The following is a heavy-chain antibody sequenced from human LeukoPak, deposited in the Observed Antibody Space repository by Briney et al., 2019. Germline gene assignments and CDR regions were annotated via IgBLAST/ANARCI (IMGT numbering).Heavy chain of an antibody. CDR1: GGSFNGYY. CDR2: INHSGST. CDR3: ARVTIVVVPAATKGYYYYGMDV. Sequence: SETLSLTCAVYGGSFNGYYWSWIRQPPGKGLEWIGEINHSGSTNYNPSLKSRVTISVDTSKNQFSLKLSSVTAADTAVYYCARVTIVVVPAATKGYYYYGMDVWGQGTTVTVSS. V-gene: IGHV4-34*01. D-gene: IGHD2-2*01. J-gene: IGHJ6*02.